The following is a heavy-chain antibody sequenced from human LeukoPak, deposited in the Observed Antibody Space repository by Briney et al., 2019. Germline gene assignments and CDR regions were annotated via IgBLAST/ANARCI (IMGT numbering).Heavy chain of an antibody. J-gene: IGHJ4*02. V-gene: IGHV3-23*01. D-gene: IGHD3-22*01. Sequence: PGGSLRLSCAASGFTSSSYAMSWVRQAPGKGPEWVSTISGSGGSTYYADSVKGRFTISRDNSKNTLYLQMNSLRAEDTAVYYCAKDRVTMTVVEGYFDYWGQGTLVTVSS. CDR1: GFTSSSYA. CDR3: AKDRVTMTVVEGYFDY. CDR2: ISGSGGST.